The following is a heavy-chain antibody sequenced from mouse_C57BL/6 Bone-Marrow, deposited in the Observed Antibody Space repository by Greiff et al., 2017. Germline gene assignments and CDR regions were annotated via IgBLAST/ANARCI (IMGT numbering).Heavy chain of an antibody. CDR3: SRSSLYDGYYVGFSY. V-gene: IGHV1-7*01. Sequence: QVQLQQSGAELAKPGASVKLSCKASGYTFTSYWMHWVKQRPGQGLEWIGYINPSSGYTKYNQKFKDKAPLTADKSSSTAYMQLSSLTYEDSAVYYCSRSSLYDGYYVGFSYWGQGTLVTVSA. D-gene: IGHD2-3*01. CDR1: GYTFTSYW. CDR2: INPSSGYT. J-gene: IGHJ3*01.